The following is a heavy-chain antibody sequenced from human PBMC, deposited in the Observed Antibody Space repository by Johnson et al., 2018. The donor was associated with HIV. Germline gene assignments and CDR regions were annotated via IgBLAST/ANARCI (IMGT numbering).Heavy chain of an antibody. CDR3: ARDAGGYNYGRDAFDI. Sequence: VQLVESGGGVVQPGRSLRLSCAASGFTFSIYAMHWVRQAPGKGLEWVALMSYDGSDKYYADSVKGRFTISRDNSKNTLYLQMNSLRAEDTAVFYCARDAGGYNYGRDAFDIWGQGTMVTVSS. CDR1: GFTFSIYA. CDR2: MSYDGSDK. V-gene: IGHV3-30-3*01. D-gene: IGHD5-18*01. J-gene: IGHJ3*02.